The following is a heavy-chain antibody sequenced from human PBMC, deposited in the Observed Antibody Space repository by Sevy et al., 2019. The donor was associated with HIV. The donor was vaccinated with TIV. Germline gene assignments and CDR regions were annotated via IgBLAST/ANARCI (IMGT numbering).Heavy chain of an antibody. J-gene: IGHJ4*02. V-gene: IGHV3-15*01. Sequence: GGSLRLSCAASGFTFSNAWMSWVRQAPGKGLEWVGRIKSKTDGGTTDYAAPVKGRFTISRDDSKNTLYLQMNSLKTEDTVVYYCTTEGRFKQQLGGDYWGQGTLVTVSS. D-gene: IGHD6-13*01. CDR1: GFTFSNAW. CDR3: TTEGRFKQQLGGDY. CDR2: IKSKTDGGTT.